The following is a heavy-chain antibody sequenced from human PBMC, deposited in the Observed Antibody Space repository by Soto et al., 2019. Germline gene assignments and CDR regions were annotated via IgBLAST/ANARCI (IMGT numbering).Heavy chain of an antibody. D-gene: IGHD6-19*01. CDR2: IYHSGNT. Sequence: QVQLQESGPGLVKPSGTLSLTCALSGASIITDNWWSWVRQPPGKEMEWIGEIYHSGNTNFNPSVKSRVTISVDTSKDQFSLTVGSVTAADMAIYYCARASASSKVRAVVINWGQGTLVTVSS. CDR3: ARASASSKVRAVVIN. CDR1: GASIITDNW. J-gene: IGHJ4*02. V-gene: IGHV4-4*02.